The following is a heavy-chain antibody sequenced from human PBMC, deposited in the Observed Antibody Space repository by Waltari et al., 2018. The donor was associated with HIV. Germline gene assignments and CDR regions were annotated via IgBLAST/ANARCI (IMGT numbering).Heavy chain of an antibody. V-gene: IGHV1-3*01. Sequence: KFQGRVTITRDTSASTAYMELSSLRSEDTAVYYCARETSGWLDYYYGMDVWGQGTTVTVSS. CDR3: ARETSGWLDYYYGMDV. D-gene: IGHD6-19*01. J-gene: IGHJ6*02.